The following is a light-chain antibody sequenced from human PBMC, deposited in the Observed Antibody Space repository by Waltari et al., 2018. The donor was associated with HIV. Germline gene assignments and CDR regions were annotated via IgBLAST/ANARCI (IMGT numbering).Light chain of an antibody. Sequence: EIVLTQSTATLSLSPGERGTLSCRASQIVSSSLAWYQQKPGQAPRFSGSGSGTDFTLTISSLEPEDIAVYYCQRRSNPFTFGPGTKVDIK. V-gene: IGKV3-11*01. CDR3: QRRSNPFT. J-gene: IGKJ3*01. CDR1: QIVSSS.